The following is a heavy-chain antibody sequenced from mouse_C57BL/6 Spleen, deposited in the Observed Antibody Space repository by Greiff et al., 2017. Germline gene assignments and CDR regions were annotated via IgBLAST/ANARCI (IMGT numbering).Heavy chain of an antibody. CDR3: TASGGYAMDY. J-gene: IGHJ4*01. CDR2: IDPENGDT. V-gene: IGHV14-4*01. Sequence: EVQLQQSGAELVRPGASVKLSCTASGFNIKDDYMHWVKQRPEQGLEWIGWIDPENGDTEYASKFQGKATITADTSSNTAYLQLSSLTSEDTAVYYCTASGGYAMDYWGQGTSVTVSS. D-gene: IGHD6-2*01. CDR1: GFNIKDDY.